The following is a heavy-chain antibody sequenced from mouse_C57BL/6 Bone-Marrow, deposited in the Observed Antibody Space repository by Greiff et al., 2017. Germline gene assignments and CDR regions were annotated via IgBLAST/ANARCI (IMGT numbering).Heavy chain of an antibody. J-gene: IGHJ2*01. CDR1: GYTFTSYG. Sequence: VMLVESGAELARPGASVKLSCKASGYTFTSYGISWVKQRTGQGLEWIGEIYPRSGNTYYNEKFKGKATLTADKSSSTAYMELRSLTSEDSAVYFCARPLYYFDYWGQGTTLTVSS. CDR3: ARPLYYFDY. V-gene: IGHV1-81*01. CDR2: IYPRSGNT.